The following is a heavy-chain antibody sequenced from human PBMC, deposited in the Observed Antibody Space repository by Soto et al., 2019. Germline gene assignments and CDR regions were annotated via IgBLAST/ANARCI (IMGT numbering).Heavy chain of an antibody. Sequence: SETLSLTCAVYGGSFSGNWWTWVRQSPQRGLEYIGEIFHDGTANYYPSFERRVAMSVDTSRNQFSLKLTSVTAADTAVYFCARLVYDTRLNYMYFDFWGPGTLVTVS. CDR2: IFHDGTA. CDR3: ARLVYDTRLNYMYFDF. D-gene: IGHD3-10*01. V-gene: IGHV4-34*10. CDR1: GGSFSGNW. J-gene: IGHJ4*02.